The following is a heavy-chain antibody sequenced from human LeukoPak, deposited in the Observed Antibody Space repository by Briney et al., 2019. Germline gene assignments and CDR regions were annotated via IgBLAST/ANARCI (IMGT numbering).Heavy chain of an antibody. CDR3: ARVGRITIDY. CDR2: INHSGST. D-gene: IGHD3-16*01. V-gene: IGHV4-34*01. J-gene: IGHJ4*02. CDR1: GGSFSGYY. Sequence: SETLSLTCAVYGGSFSGYYWSWIRQPPGKGLEWIGEINHSGSTNYNPSLKSRVTISVDTSKNQFSLKLSSVTAADTAVYYCARVGRITIDYWGQGTLVTVSS.